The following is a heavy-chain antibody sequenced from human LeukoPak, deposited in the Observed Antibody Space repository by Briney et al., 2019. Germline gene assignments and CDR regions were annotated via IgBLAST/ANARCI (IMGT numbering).Heavy chain of an antibody. J-gene: IGHJ6*03. CDR3: ARAGFIYYDSSGYYYYYYYMDV. CDR2: IIPIFGTA. V-gene: IGHV1-69*05. Sequence: SVKVSCKASGGTFSSYAISWVRQAPGQGLEWMGGIIPIFGTANYAQKFQGRVTITTDESTSTAYMELSSLRSEDTAVYYCARAGFIYYDSSGYYYYYYYMDVWGKGATVTVSS. D-gene: IGHD3-22*01. CDR1: GGTFSSYA.